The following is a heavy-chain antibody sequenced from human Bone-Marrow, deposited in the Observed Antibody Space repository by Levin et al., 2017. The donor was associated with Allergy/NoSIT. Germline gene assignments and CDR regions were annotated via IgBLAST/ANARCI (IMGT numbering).Heavy chain of an antibody. J-gene: IGHJ4*02. D-gene: IGHD2-21*01. CDR3: ARDGAVVPFDY. CDR2: IYPPGTT. V-gene: IGHV4-59*11. Sequence: SETLSLTCTVSGGSIGSHYWSWVRHSPEKGLEWIGYIYPPGTTKYNPSLKSRVTVSVDTSKNQFSLKLTSVTAADTAVYYWARDGAVVPFDYWGQGILVTVSS. CDR1: GGSIGSHY.